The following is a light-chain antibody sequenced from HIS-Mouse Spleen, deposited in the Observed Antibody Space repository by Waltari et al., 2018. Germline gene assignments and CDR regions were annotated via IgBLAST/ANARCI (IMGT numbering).Light chain of an antibody. V-gene: IGLV3-21*02. Sequence: SYVLTQPPSVSVAPGPAARVTCWGNNIGNKSVHWYQQKPGQAPVLVVYDDSDRPSGIPERFSGSNSGNTATLTISRVEAGDEADYYCQVWDSSSDHPVFGGGTKLTVL. J-gene: IGLJ3*02. CDR2: DDS. CDR3: QVWDSSSDHPV. CDR1: NIGNKS.